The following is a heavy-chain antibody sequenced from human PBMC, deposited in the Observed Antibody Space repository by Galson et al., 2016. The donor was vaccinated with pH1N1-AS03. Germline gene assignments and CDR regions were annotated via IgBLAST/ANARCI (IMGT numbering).Heavy chain of an antibody. J-gene: IGHJ4*02. V-gene: IGHV4-4*07. CDR3: ARGRGSSNLDPVGY. Sequence: ETLSLTCTVSGGSLTNSYWSWIRQPAGRGLESIGRIHSSGSTDYNPSLRTRVTMSKDSSKNQISLNLTSVSASDTAIYYCARGRGSSNLDPVGYWGQGILVTVSS. D-gene: IGHD3-10*01. CDR2: IHSSGST. CDR1: GGSLTNSY.